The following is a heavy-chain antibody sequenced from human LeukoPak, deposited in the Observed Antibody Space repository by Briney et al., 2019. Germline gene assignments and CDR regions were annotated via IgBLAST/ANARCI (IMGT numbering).Heavy chain of an antibody. CDR2: IYSNGST. V-gene: IGHV3-53*01. CDR1: DFTVRSNY. Sequence: GRTLRLPCATSDFTVRSNYMSWVRQAPGKGLEWVSIIYSNGSTYYADSMKGRFTISRDNSKNTLYLQMNSLRAEDTAVYYCSRCYSSGSFGAFDIWGQGTRVTVSS. D-gene: IGHD6-19*01. J-gene: IGHJ3*02. CDR3: SRCYSSGSFGAFDI.